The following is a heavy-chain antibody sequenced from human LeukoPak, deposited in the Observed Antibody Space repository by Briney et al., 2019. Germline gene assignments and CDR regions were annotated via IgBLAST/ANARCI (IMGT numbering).Heavy chain of an antibody. CDR3: ARSPAGANYYLDV. Sequence: GGSLRLSCAASGFTFSSYWMNWVRQAPGKGLEWVSYISSSGSTMYYADSVKGRFTISRDNAKNSLSLQMNSLRAEDTAVYYCARSPAGANYYLDVWGKGTTVTISS. J-gene: IGHJ6*03. CDR2: ISSSGSTM. D-gene: IGHD1-14*01. CDR1: GFTFSSYW. V-gene: IGHV3-48*03.